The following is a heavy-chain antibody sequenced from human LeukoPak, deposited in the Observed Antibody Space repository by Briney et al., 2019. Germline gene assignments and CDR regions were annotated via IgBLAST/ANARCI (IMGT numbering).Heavy chain of an antibody. CDR2: IDPSDSYT. D-gene: IGHD5-18*01. V-gene: IGHV5-10-1*01. Sequence: HGESLKISCKGSGYKFTSYGINWVRQMPGKGLEWMGRIDPSDSYTMYSPSFQGHVTISADKSISTAYLQWSSLKASDSAMYYCARVLGYSYGWNYWGQGTLVTVSS. CDR1: GYKFTSYG. CDR3: ARVLGYSYGWNY. J-gene: IGHJ4*02.